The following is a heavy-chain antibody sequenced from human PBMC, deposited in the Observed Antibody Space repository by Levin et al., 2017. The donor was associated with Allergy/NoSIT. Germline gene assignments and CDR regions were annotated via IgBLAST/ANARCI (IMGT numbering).Heavy chain of an antibody. V-gene: IGHV3-15*01. CDR2: IKSKTDGGTT. CDR3: TTDTVGRFLEWLPVYYFDY. D-gene: IGHD3-3*01. J-gene: IGHJ4*02. Sequence: GESLKISCAASGFTFSNAWMSWVRQAPGKGLEWVGRIKSKTDGGTTDYAAPVKGRFTISRDDSKNTLYLQMNSLKTEDTAVYYCTTDTVGRFLEWLPVYYFDYWGQGTLVTVSS. CDR1: GFTFSNAW.